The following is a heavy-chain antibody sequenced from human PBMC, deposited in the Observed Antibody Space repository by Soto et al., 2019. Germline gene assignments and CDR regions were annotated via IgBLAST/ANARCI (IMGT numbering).Heavy chain of an antibody. J-gene: IGHJ4*02. D-gene: IGHD3-22*01. CDR2: IYHSGST. Sequence: SETLSLTCAVSGGSISSCGSSWTWIRQPPGKGLEWIGYIYHSGSTYYNPSLKSRVTISVDRSKNQFSLKLTSVTAADTAVYYCARGAVVNFDSWGQGTLVTVSS. CDR3: ARGAVVNFDS. CDR1: GGSISSCGSS. V-gene: IGHV4-30-2*01.